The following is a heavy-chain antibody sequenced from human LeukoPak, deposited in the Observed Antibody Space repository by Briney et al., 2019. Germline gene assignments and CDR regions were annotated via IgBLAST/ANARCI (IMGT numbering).Heavy chain of an antibody. V-gene: IGHV4-59*01. D-gene: IGHD6-19*01. J-gene: IGHJ6*03. CDR3: ARVGYSSGWTHRIYYYYIDV. CDR1: GDSISTYY. CDR2: IYYRVTS. Sequence: SETLSLTCTVSGDSISTYYWSWIRQPPGKGLEWIGYIYYRVTSDYNPSLKSRVTMSVDMSTRQISLKLSSVTAADTAVYYCARVGYSSGWTHRIYYYYIDVWGKGTTVTISS.